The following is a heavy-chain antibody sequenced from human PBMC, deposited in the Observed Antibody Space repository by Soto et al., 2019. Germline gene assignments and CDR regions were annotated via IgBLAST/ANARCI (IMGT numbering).Heavy chain of an antibody. CDR3: ARDQEVGGMDV. Sequence: QPGGSLRLSCAASGFTFSSYEMNWVRQAPGKGLEWVSYVSSSGSTIYYADSVKGRFTISRDNAKNSLYLQMNSLRAEDTAVYYCARDQEVGGMDVWGQGTTVTVSS. CDR2: VSSSGSTI. CDR1: GFTFSSYE. V-gene: IGHV3-48*03. J-gene: IGHJ6*02.